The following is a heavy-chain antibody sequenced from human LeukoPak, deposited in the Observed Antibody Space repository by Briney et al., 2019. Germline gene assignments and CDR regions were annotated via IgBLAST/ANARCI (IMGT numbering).Heavy chain of an antibody. CDR2: IRSSGDTA. V-gene: IGHV3-23*01. CDR1: GFTFSSYS. J-gene: IGHJ4*02. CDR3: AKGYYASGSSLSAFDY. D-gene: IGHD3-10*01. Sequence: GGSLRLSCASSGFTFSSYSMNWVRQAPGKGLDWVSVIRSSGDTAYYADFVKGRFTISRDNSKNTLYLQMNSLRAEDTAVYYRAKGYYASGSSLSAFDYWGQGTLVTVSS.